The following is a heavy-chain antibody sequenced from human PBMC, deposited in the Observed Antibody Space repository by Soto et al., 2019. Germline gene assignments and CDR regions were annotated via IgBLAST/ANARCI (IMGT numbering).Heavy chain of an antibody. Sequence: EVQLVESGGGLVQPGGSLRLSCAASGFTFSSYEMNWVRQAPGKGLEWVSYISSSGSTIYYADSVKGRFTISRDNAKNSLYLQMNSLRAEDTAVYDCARRVVPFDYWGQGTLVTVSS. CDR2: ISSSGSTI. J-gene: IGHJ4*02. CDR1: GFTFSSYE. D-gene: IGHD2-15*01. V-gene: IGHV3-48*03. CDR3: ARRVVPFDY.